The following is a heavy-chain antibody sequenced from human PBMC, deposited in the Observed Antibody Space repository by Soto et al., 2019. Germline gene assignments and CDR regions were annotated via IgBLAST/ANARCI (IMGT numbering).Heavy chain of an antibody. V-gene: IGHV4-30-2*01. CDR3: ARDLRDYDILTGYYVYYYYGMDV. J-gene: IGHJ6*02. Sequence: SETLSLTCAVSGGSISSGGYSWSWIRQPPGKGLEWIGYMYHSGSTYYNPSLKSRVTISIDRSKNQFSLKLSSVTAADTAVYYCARDLRDYDILTGYYVYYYYGMDVWGQGTTVTVSS. D-gene: IGHD3-9*01. CDR1: GGSISSGGYS. CDR2: MYHSGST.